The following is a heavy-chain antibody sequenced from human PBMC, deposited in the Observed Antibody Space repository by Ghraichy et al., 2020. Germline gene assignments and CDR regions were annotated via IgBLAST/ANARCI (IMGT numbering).Heavy chain of an antibody. J-gene: IGHJ4*02. D-gene: IGHD3-16*02. CDR2: ISSSGSTI. Sequence: GESLNISCAASGFTFSDYYMSWIRQAPGKGLEWVSYISSSGSTIYYADSVKGRFTISRDNAKNSLYLQMNSLRAEDTAVYYCARAYYDYVWGSYRYGDYWGQGTLVTVSS. CDR3: ARAYYDYVWGSYRYGDY. V-gene: IGHV3-11*01. CDR1: GFTFSDYY.